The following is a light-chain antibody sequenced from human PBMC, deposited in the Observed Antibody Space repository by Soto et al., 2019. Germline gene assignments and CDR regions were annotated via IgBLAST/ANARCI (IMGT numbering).Light chain of an antibody. CDR3: CSYAGSNNFVV. J-gene: IGLJ2*01. CDR2: EVS. V-gene: IGLV2-8*01. CDR1: SSDVGGYNY. Sequence: QSALTQPPSASGSPGQSVTISCTGTSSDVGGYNYVSWYQQHPGKAPKLMIYEVSKRPSGVPDRFSGSKSGNTASLTVSGLQDEDEADYYCCSYAGSNNFVVFGGGTKLTVL.